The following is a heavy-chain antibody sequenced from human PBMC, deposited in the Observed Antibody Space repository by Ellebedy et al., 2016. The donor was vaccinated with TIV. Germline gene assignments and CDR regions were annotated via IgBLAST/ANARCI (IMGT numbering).Heavy chain of an antibody. CDR3: ATGRVGTAAFAS. V-gene: IGHV1-2*02. D-gene: IGHD1-1*01. CDR1: GNAFSGYY. CDR2: INPHSGGT. Sequence: AASVKVSCKASGNAFSGYYIHWSRQAPGQGPEWMAWINPHSGGTHYAPNFRDRVTMTSDTSINTAYMELTNLKSADTAMYYCATGRVGTAAFASWGQGTLVIVSS. J-gene: IGHJ4*02.